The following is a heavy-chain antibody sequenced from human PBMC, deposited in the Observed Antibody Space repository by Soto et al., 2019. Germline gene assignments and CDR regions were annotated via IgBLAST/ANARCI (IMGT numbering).Heavy chain of an antibody. CDR2: INSDASHT. CDR3: VRDGHCITTSGDGNGFDP. Sequence: EVQLVESGGGLVQPGGSLRLSCAASGFTFSTYWMHWIRQVPGKGLEWVSRINSDASHTYYADSVKGRFTISRDNAKNTLQVERNSLRAEDTAVYYGVRDGHCITTSGDGNGFDPWGQGTLVTVSS. CDR1: GFTFSTYW. J-gene: IGHJ5*02. V-gene: IGHV3-74*01. D-gene: IGHD2-2*01.